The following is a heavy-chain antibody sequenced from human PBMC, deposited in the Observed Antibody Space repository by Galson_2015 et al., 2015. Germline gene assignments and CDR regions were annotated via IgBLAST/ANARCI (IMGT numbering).Heavy chain of an antibody. J-gene: IGHJ4*02. V-gene: IGHV2-5*02. CDR1: GFSLSTSGVG. CDR2: IYWDDAK. Sequence: PALVKPTQPLTLPCTFSGFSLSTSGVGVGWIRQPPGKALEWLALIYWDDAKRYSPSLKSRLTITKDTSKNQVVLTMTNMDPVDTATYYCAHNTHTATLRFWGQGALVTVSS. D-gene: IGHD5-18*01. CDR3: AHNTHTATLRF.